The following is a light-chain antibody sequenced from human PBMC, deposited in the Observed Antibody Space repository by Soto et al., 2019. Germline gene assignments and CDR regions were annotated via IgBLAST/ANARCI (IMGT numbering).Light chain of an antibody. CDR1: QSVSSSY. V-gene: IGKV3-20*01. J-gene: IGKJ1*01. CDR3: QRYGSSVTWT. Sequence: EIVLTQSPGTLSLSPGERATLSCRASQSVSSSYLAWYQQKPCQAPRLLMYATSRRATGIPDRFSGSVSGTDFTLTISRLEPEDFAVYYGQRYGSSVTWTFGPWTKVDIK. CDR2: ATS.